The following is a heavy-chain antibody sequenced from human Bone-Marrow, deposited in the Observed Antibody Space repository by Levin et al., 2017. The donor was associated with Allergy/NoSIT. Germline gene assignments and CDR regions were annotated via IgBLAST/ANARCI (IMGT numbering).Heavy chain of an antibody. J-gene: IGHJ4*02. D-gene: IGHD2-8*01. CDR3: ASGTRAFEY. V-gene: IGHV3-48*01. CDR1: GFTFSSAN. CDR2: INTISYNI. Sequence: PGGSLRLSCAASGFTFSSANMHWVRQAPGKGLEWVSYINTISYNIYYADSVKGRFTISRDNAKNSLYLQMNSLGAEDTAVYYCASGTRAFEYWGQGSLVTVSS.